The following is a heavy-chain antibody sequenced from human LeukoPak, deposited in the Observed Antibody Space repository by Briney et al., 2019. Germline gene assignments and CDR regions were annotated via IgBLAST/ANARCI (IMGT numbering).Heavy chain of an antibody. J-gene: IGHJ4*02. CDR1: GFTFSSYA. V-gene: IGHV3-23*01. CDR3: AKEPSAPYYFDY. CDR2: ISGSGGST. Sequence: GGSLRLSCAASGFTFSSYAMSWVRQAPGKGLEWVSAISGSGGSTYYADSVKGRFTISRDNSKSTLYLQMNSPRAEDTAVYYCAKEPSAPYYFDYWGQGTLVTVSS.